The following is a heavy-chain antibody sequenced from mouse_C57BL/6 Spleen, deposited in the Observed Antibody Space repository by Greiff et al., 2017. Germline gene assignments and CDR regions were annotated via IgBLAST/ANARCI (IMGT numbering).Heavy chain of an antibody. V-gene: IGHV5-6*02. CDR2: ISSGGSYT. CDR3: ARQGITTEFAY. Sequence: DVMLVESGGDLVKPGGSLKLSCAASGFTFSSYGMSWVRQTPDKRLEWVATISSGGSYTYYPDSVKGRFTISRDNAKNTLYLQMSSLKSEDTAMYYCARQGITTEFAYWGQGTLVTVSA. J-gene: IGHJ3*01. D-gene: IGHD2-4*01. CDR1: GFTFSSYG.